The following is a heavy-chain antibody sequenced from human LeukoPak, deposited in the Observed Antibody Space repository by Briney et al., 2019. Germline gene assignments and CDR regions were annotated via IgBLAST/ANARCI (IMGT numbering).Heavy chain of an antibody. CDR1: GYTFTSYG. J-gene: IGHJ6*03. V-gene: IGHV1-18*01. CDR3: AREGTTVTTDYYYYYMDV. D-gene: IGHD4-17*01. CDR2: IGAYNGNT. Sequence: GASVKVSCKASGYTFTSYGISWVRQAPGQGLEWMGWIGAYNGNTNYAQKLQGRVTMTTDTSTSTAYMELRSLRSDDTAVYYCAREGTTVTTDYYYYYMDVWGKGTTVTVSS.